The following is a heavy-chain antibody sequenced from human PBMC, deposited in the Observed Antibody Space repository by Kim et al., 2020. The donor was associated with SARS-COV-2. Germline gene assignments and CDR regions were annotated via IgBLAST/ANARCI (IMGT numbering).Heavy chain of an antibody. CDR1: GGSISSSSYY. Sequence: SETLSLTCTVSGGSISSSSYYWGWIRQPPGKGLEWIGSIYYSGSTYYNPSLKSRVTISVDTSKNQFSLKLSSVTAADTAVYYCARDIAAAGRRFDYWGQGTLVTVSS. CDR3: ARDIAAAGRRFDY. V-gene: IGHV4-39*07. J-gene: IGHJ4*02. CDR2: IYYSGST. D-gene: IGHD6-13*01.